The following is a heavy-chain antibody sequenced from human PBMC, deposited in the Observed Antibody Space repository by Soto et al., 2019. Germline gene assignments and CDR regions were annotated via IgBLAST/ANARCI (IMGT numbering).Heavy chain of an antibody. D-gene: IGHD6-19*01. J-gene: IGHJ6*02. Sequence: QVQLVQSGAEVKKPGSSVKISCKASGGTFSSYAISWVRQAPGQGLEWMGGIIPIFGTANYAQKFQGRVTITADESTSTAYMELSSLRSEDTAVYYCARDRGRVAVASYGMDVWGQGTTVTVSS. CDR2: IIPIFGTA. CDR1: GGTFSSYA. V-gene: IGHV1-69*01. CDR3: ARDRGRVAVASYGMDV.